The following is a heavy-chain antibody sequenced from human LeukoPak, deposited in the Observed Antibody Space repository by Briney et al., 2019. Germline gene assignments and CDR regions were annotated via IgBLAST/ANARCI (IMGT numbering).Heavy chain of an antibody. Sequence: SETLSLTCTVSGGSISSRNYYWGWIRQPPGKGLEWIGFISYSGSTYYNPSLKSRVTLSVDTSKSHFSLKLSSVTAADTAVYYCARRPVYCSSTSCAPRAFDYWGQGTLVTVSS. D-gene: IGHD2-2*01. CDR3: ARRPVYCSSTSCAPRAFDY. CDR2: ISYSGST. V-gene: IGHV4-39*02. J-gene: IGHJ4*02. CDR1: GGSISSRNYY.